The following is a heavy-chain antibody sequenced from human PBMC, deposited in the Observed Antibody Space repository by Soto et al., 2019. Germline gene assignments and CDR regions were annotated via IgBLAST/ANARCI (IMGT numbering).Heavy chain of an antibody. CDR3: AEQGPSRAARTHYYYGMDV. D-gene: IGHD6-6*01. V-gene: IGHV1-69*13. CDR2: IIPIFGTA. Sequence: SVKVSCKASGGTFSSYAISWVRQAPGQGLEWMGGIIPIFGTANYAQKFQGRVTITADESTSTAYMELSSLRSEDTAVYYCAEQGPSRAARTHYYYGMDVWGQGTTVTVSS. CDR1: GGTFSSYA. J-gene: IGHJ6*02.